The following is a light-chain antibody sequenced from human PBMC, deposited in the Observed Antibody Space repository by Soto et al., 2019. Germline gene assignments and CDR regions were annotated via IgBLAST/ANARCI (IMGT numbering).Light chain of an antibody. V-gene: IGKV1-5*01. CDR2: DAS. CDR3: QQYNSYTIT. CDR1: QSISSW. Sequence: DIQMTQSPSTLSASVGDRVTITCRASQSISSWSAWYQQKPGKAPKLLIYDASSLESGVPSRFSGSGSGTEFTLTISSLQPDDFATYYCQQYNSYTITFGQGTRLEIK. J-gene: IGKJ5*01.